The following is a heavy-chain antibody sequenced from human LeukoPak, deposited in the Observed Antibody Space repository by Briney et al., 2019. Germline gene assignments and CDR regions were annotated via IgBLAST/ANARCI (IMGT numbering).Heavy chain of an antibody. CDR3: ACYSGYALDGAFDI. CDR2: INPNSGGT. CDR1: GYTFTGYY. Sequence: ASVKVSCKASGYTFTGYYMHWVRQAPGQGLEWMGWINPNSGGTNYARKFQGRVTMTRDTSISTAYMELSRLRSDDTAVYYCACYSGYALDGAFDIWGQGTMVTVSS. V-gene: IGHV1-2*02. D-gene: IGHD5-12*01. J-gene: IGHJ3*02.